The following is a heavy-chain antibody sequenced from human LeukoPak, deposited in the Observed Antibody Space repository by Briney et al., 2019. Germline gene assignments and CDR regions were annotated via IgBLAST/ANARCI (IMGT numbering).Heavy chain of an antibody. CDR1: GFPHSHHY. V-gene: IGHV3-11*01. Sequence: GGPLRLPCAASGFPHSHHYMRWMRQSPGEGLEWVTYNSSSGSTIYYADSVKGRFTISRDNAKNSLYLQMNSLRAEDTAVYYCARDRSSRDGYNLDYWGQGTLVTVSS. D-gene: IGHD5-24*01. CDR3: ARDRSSRDGYNLDY. J-gene: IGHJ4*02. CDR2: NSSSGSTI.